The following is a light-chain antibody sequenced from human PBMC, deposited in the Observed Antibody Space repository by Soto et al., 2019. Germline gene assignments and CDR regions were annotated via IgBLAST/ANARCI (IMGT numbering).Light chain of an antibody. CDR2: GNS. Sequence: QSVLTQPPSVSGAPGQRVTLSCSGGSSNIGAGYDVHWYQQLPGTAPKLLIYGNSNRPSGVPDRFSGSKSGTSASLAITGLQAEDEADYCCQSYDSSHYVFGTGTKVTVL. J-gene: IGLJ1*01. V-gene: IGLV1-40*01. CDR1: SSNIGAGYD. CDR3: QSYDSSHYV.